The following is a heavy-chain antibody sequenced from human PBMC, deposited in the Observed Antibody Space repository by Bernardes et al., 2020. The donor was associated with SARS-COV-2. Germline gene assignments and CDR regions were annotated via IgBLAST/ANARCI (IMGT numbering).Heavy chain of an antibody. CDR3: ARDPGLFFTGSFYS. CDR1: GGSITNSY. Sequence: SETLSLICTVSGGSITNSYWSWIRQPPGKGLEWIGYVYHIGSTTYNPSLKSRVTISRDTSNSQFSLRLRSVTAADTALYYCARDPGLFFTGSFYSWGQGLLVTVSS. CDR2: VYHIGST. V-gene: IGHV4-59*01. J-gene: IGHJ4*02.